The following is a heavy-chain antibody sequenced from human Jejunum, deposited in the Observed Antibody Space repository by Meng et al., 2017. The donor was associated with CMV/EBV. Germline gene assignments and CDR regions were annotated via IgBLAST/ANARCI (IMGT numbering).Heavy chain of an antibody. CDR3: ARGGFYSGNDLGGG. D-gene: IGHD5-12*01. V-gene: IGHV3-66*01. Sequence: RVGSGGDLVQPGGSLGLSFAASGLTVSTNYMSWVRQAPGKGLEWVSALYSGGNTYYADSVKGRFTLSRDNSKNTLYLQMNSLRAEDTAVYYCARGGFYSGNDLGGGGGQGTLVTVSS. CDR2: LYSGGNT. J-gene: IGHJ4*02. CDR1: GLTVSTNY.